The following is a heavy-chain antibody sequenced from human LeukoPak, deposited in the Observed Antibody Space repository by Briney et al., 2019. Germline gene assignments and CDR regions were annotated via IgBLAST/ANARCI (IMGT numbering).Heavy chain of an antibody. D-gene: IGHD1-1*01. CDR2: ITGSGGST. CDR3: AKTTHFIGSYLDC. CDR1: GFTFSSYA. J-gene: IGHJ4*02. V-gene: IGHV3-23*01. Sequence: GGSLRLSCAASGFTFSSYAMSWVRQAPGKGLEWVSAITGSGGSTYYADSVKGRFTVSRDNSKNTLYLQINSLRAEDTAVYYCAKTTHFIGSYLDCWGQGTLVTVSS.